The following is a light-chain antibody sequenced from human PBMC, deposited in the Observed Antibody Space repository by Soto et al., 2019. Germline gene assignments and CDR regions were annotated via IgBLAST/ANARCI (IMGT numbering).Light chain of an antibody. J-gene: IGKJ4*01. CDR1: QSVSTF. CDR2: DAS. Sequence: EIVLTQSPATLSLSPGERATLSCRTSQSVSTFLAWYQHKPGQAPRLLIHDASSRATGVPPRFSGSGSGTDFTLTISRLEPEDFAVYYCQQFTSYPLTFGGGTKVDIK. CDR3: QQFTSYPLT. V-gene: IGKV3-11*01.